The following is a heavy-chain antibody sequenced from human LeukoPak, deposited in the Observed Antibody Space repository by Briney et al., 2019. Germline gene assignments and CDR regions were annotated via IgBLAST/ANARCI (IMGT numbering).Heavy chain of an antibody. Sequence: SQTLSLTCTVSGGSISSGDYYWSWIRQPPGKGLEWIGYIYYSGSTYYNPSLKSRVTISVDTSKNQFSLKLSSVTAADTAVYYCATNSHTKAYCSGGSCYEPRGFDYWGQGTLVTVSS. CDR3: ATNSHTKAYCSGGSCYEPRGFDY. CDR2: IYYSGST. J-gene: IGHJ4*02. D-gene: IGHD2-15*01. CDR1: GGSISSGDYY. V-gene: IGHV4-30-4*01.